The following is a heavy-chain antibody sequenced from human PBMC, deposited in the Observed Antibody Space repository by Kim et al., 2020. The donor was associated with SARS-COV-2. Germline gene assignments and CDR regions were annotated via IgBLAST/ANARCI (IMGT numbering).Heavy chain of an antibody. CDR1: GFTFSSYL. Sequence: GGSLRLSCAASGFTFSSYLMSWVRQAPGKGLEWVANIKQDGSEKYYVDSVKGRFTISRDNAKNSLYLQMNSLRAEDTAVYYCVRGIAAAVWGQWTTVTVS. J-gene: IGHJ6*02. CDR2: IKQDGSEK. D-gene: IGHD6-13*01. CDR3: VRGIAAAV. V-gene: IGHV3-7*01.